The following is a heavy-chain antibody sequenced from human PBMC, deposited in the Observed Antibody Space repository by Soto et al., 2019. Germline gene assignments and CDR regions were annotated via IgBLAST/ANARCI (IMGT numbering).Heavy chain of an antibody. V-gene: IGHV1-18*01. CDR1: GYTFTSYG. Sequence: ASVKVSCKASGYTFTSYGISWVRQAPGQGLEWMGWISAYNGNTNYAQKLQGRVTMTTDTSTSTAYMELSSLRSEDTAVYYCARDLGGVSSGWYYDYWGQGTLVTVSS. J-gene: IGHJ4*02. D-gene: IGHD6-19*01. CDR2: ISAYNGNT. CDR3: ARDLGGVSSGWYYDY.